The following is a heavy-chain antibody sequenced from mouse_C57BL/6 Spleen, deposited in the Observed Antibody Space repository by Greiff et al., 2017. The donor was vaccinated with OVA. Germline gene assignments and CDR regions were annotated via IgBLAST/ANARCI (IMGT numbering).Heavy chain of an antibody. CDR2: IDPETGGT. CDR1: GYTFTDYE. V-gene: IGHV1-15*01. Sequence: QVQLKQSGAELVRPGASVTLSCKASGYTFTDYEMHWVKQTPVHGLEWIGAIDPETGGTAYNQKFKGKAILTADKSSSTAYMELRSLTSEDSAVYYCTDYGSSYVFAYWGQGTLVTVSA. CDR3: TDYGSSYVFAY. J-gene: IGHJ3*01. D-gene: IGHD1-1*01.